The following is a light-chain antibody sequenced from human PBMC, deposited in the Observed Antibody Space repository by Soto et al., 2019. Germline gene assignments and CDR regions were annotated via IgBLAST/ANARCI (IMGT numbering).Light chain of an antibody. J-gene: IGLJ2*01. V-gene: IGLV4-60*03. Sequence: QPVLTQSSSASASLGSSVKLTCTLSSGHSSYIIAWHQQQPGKAPRYLMKLEGSGSYNKGSGVPDRFSGSSSGADRYLTISNLQSEDEADYYCETWDGNTHMVFGGGTRLTVL. CDR2: LEGSGSY. CDR1: SGHSSYI. CDR3: ETWDGNTHMV.